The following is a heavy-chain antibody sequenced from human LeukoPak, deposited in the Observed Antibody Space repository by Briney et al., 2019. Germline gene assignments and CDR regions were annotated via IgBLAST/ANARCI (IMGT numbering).Heavy chain of an antibody. V-gene: IGHV3-66*01. J-gene: IGHJ2*01. CDR1: GFSISRND. D-gene: IGHD3-10*01. CDR2: IYSGGAT. Sequence: GGSLRLSCAASGFSISRNDIRWVRQAPGKGLEWVSVIYSGGATYYINSVKGRFSISRDNSKNTVYLQMNSLRGEDTAVYYCARDLGSGNYYFDLWGRGTLVSVSS. CDR3: ARDLGSGNYYFDL.